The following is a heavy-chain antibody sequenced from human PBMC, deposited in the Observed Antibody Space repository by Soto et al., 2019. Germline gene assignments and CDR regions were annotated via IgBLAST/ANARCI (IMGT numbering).Heavy chain of an antibody. CDR2: IYYSGST. J-gene: IGHJ4*02. D-gene: IGHD2-8*02. Sequence: SETLSLTCTVSCGSISSSSYYWGWIRQPPGKGLEWIGSIYYSGSTYYNPSLKSRVTISVDTSKNQFSLKLTSVTAADTAVYYCARDKITGLFDYWGQGTLVT. CDR3: ARDKITGLFDY. V-gene: IGHV4-39*02. CDR1: CGSISSSSYY.